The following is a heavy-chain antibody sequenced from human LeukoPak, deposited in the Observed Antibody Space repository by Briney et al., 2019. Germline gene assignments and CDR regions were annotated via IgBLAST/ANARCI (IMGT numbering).Heavy chain of an antibody. CDR1: GGSISNGGYY. CDR3: ASLYDSSVTKFDY. CDR2: IYYSGST. D-gene: IGHD3-22*01. V-gene: IGHV4-31*03. Sequence: PSQTLSLTCTVSGGSISNGGYYWRWIRQHPGKGLEWIGYIYYSGSTYYNPSLKSRLTISVDTSKNQFSLKLSSVTAADTAVYYCASLYDSSVTKFDYWGQGTLVTVSS. J-gene: IGHJ4*02.